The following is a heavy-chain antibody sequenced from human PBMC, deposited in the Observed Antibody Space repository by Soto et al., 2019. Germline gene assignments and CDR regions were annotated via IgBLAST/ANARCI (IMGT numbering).Heavy chain of an antibody. Sequence: GGSLRLSCAASGFTFSSYGMHWVRQAPGKGLEWVAVIWYDGSNKYYADSVKGRFTISRDNSKNTLYLQMNSLRAEDTAVYYCARDHVSGAAGISDYYYYYGMDVWGQGTTVTVSS. D-gene: IGHD6-13*01. CDR2: IWYDGSNK. CDR1: GFTFSSYG. CDR3: ARDHVSGAAGISDYYYYYGMDV. V-gene: IGHV3-33*01. J-gene: IGHJ6*02.